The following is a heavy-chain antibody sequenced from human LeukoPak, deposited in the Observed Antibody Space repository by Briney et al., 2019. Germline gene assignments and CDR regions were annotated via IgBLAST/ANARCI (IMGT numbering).Heavy chain of an antibody. V-gene: IGHV4-59*01. CDR1: GGSISSYY. J-gene: IGHJ3*02. CDR3: ARAGRSGSYYNHDAFDI. D-gene: IGHD1-26*01. Sequence: SETLSLTCTVSGGSISSYYWNWIRQPPGKGLEWIGFIYYTGSTSYNPSLKSRATISVDTSKNQFSLELNAVAAADTAVYYCARAGRSGSYYNHDAFDIWGQGTMVTVSS. CDR2: IYYTGST.